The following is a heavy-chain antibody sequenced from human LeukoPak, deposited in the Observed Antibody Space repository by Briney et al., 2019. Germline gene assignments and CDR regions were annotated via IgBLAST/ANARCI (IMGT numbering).Heavy chain of an antibody. CDR2: ICDNNGNT. CDR3: ARSGARFPRGPNYYGSGSYSFDYGMDV. D-gene: IGHD3-10*01. CDR1: GYPFTMYG. Sequence: ASVKVSCKASGYPFTMYGFNWVRQAPGQGLEWMGCICDNNGNTNYAQKLQGRVTMTTDTSTSTAYMELRSLRSDDTAVYYCARSGARFPRGPNYYGSGSYSFDYGMDVWGQGTTVTVSS. J-gene: IGHJ6*02. V-gene: IGHV1-18*01.